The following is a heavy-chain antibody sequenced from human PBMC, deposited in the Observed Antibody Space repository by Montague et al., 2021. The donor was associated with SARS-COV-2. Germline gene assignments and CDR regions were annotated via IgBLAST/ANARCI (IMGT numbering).Heavy chain of an antibody. Sequence: SLRLSCAASGLTFSDYYMSWIRQAPGKGLEWVSHISSSGSTINYADSVKGRFTISRDNAKNSLYLQMNSLRAEDTALYYCARGSFGMGAFDIWGQGTMVTVSS. CDR3: ARGSFGMGAFDI. D-gene: IGHD1-14*01. CDR1: GLTFSDYY. V-gene: IGHV3-11*01. J-gene: IGHJ3*02. CDR2: ISSSGSTI.